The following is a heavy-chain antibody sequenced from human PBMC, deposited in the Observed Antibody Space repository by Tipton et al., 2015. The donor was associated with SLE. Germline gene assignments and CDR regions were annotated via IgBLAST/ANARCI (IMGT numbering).Heavy chain of an antibody. J-gene: IGHJ3*02. CDR2: IYPGDSDT. D-gene: IGHD3-3*01. Sequence: VQLVQSGAEVKKPGESLKISCKGSGYSFTSYWIGWVRQIPGKGLEWMGIIYPGDSDTRYSPSFQGQVTISADKSISTAYLQWSSLKASDTAMYYCARPARVLEWFSAFDIWGQGTMVTVSS. CDR3: ARPARVLEWFSAFDI. V-gene: IGHV5-51*03. CDR1: GYSFTSYW.